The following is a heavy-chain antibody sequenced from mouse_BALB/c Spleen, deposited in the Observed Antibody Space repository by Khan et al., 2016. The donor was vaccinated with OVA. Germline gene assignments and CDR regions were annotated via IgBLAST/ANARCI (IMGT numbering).Heavy chain of an antibody. CDR3: ANHGSSSAWLTY. J-gene: IGHJ3*01. V-gene: IGHV1-7*01. CDR2: INPSTGYT. Sequence: QVQLQQSGAELAKPGASVKMSCKASGYTFTSYWMHWVKQRPGQGLEWIGYINPSTGYTEYNQRFKDKATLTADKSSSTAYMQLSSLTSEESAVYYCANHGSSSAWLTYWGPGTLVTVSA. CDR1: GYTFTSYW. D-gene: IGHD1-1*01.